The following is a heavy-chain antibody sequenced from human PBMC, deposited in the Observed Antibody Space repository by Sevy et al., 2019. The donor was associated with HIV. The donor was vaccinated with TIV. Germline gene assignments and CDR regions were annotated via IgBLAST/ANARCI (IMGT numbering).Heavy chain of an antibody. CDR1: GDSVSSNSAA. Sequence: SQTLSLTCVISGDSVSSNSAAWNWIRQSPSRGLEWLGRTYYRSKCNNDYAVSVKSRITINPDTSKNQVSLQLNSVTPEDTAVYYCARAKYSTNKYYYYGMDVWGQGTTVTVSS. CDR2: TYYRSKCNN. J-gene: IGHJ6*02. D-gene: IGHD1-26*01. CDR3: ARAKYSTNKYYYYGMDV. V-gene: IGHV6-1*01.